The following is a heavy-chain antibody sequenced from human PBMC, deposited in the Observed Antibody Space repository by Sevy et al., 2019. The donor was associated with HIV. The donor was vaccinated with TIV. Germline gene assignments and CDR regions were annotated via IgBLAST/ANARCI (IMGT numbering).Heavy chain of an antibody. V-gene: IGHV3-48*01. J-gene: IGHJ6*02. CDR2: ISSSSTI. D-gene: IGHD2-2*01. CDR1: GFRFNSYD. CDR3: ARDMKGDIVVVPAASLSLYYGMDV. Sequence: GGSLRLSCAASGFRFNSYDMNWVRQAPGKGLEWVSYISSSSTIYYADSVKGRFTISRDNAKNSLYLQMNSLRAEDTAVYYCARDMKGDIVVVPAASLSLYYGMDVWGQGTTVTVSS.